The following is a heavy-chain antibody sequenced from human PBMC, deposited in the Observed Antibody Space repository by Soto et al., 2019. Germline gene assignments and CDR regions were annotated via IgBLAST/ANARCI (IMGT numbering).Heavy chain of an antibody. CDR1: GGSISSGGYY. Sequence: PSETLSLTCTVSGGSISSGGYYWSWIRQHPGKGLEWIGYIYYSGSTYYNPSLKSRVTISVDTSKNQFSLKLSSVTAADTAVYYCAEYQLRNNGFDPWGQGTLVTVPS. J-gene: IGHJ5*02. CDR2: IYYSGST. D-gene: IGHD2-2*01. V-gene: IGHV4-31*03. CDR3: AEYQLRNNGFDP.